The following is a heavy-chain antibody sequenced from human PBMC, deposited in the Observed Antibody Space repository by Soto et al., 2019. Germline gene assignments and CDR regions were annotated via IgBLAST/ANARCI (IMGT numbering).Heavy chain of an antibody. Sequence: SETLSLTCTVSGGSISSGDYYWNWIRQPPGKGLEWIGYIYYTGTTNYNPSLKSRATLPVDTSKNRFYLNLTSLTAADTAVYYCARGDSFHPWGQGTLVTVSS. CDR1: GGSISSGDYY. V-gene: IGHV4-30-4*01. CDR3: ARGDSFHP. J-gene: IGHJ5*02. CDR2: IYYTGTT.